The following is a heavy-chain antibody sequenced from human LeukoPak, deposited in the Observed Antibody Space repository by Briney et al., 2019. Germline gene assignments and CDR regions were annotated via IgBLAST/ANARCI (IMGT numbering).Heavy chain of an antibody. CDR2: INHSGST. J-gene: IGHJ4*02. CDR1: GGSFSGYY. Sequence: SETLSLTCAVYGGSFSGYYWSWIRQPPGKGLEWIGEINHSGSTNYNPSLKSRVTISVDTSKNQFSLKLSSVTAADTAVYYCASGSYPFDCWGQGTLVTVSS. V-gene: IGHV4-34*01. CDR3: ASGSYPFDC.